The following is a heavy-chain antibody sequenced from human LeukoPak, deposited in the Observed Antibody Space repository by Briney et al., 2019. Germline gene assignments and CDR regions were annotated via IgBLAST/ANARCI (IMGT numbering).Heavy chain of an antibody. V-gene: IGHV4-59*12. CDR3: ARGANTAMATFDY. Sequence: SETLSLTCTVSGGSISSYYWSWIRQPPGKGLEWIGYIYYSGSTNYNPSLKSRVTISVDTSKNQFSLKLSSVTAADTAVYYCARGANTAMATFDYWGQGTLVTVSS. CDR1: GGSISSYY. D-gene: IGHD5-18*01. J-gene: IGHJ4*02. CDR2: IYYSGST.